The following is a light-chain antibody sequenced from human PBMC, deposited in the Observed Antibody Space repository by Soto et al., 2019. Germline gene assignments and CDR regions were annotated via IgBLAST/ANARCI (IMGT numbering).Light chain of an antibody. CDR2: GAS. CDR1: HGIGTA. J-gene: IGKJ4*01. V-gene: IGKV3-15*01. CDR3: QQYNNWLS. Sequence: EIVMTQSPATLSVSPGEGATLSCRASHGIGTALAWYQQKPGQTPRLLMYGASIRATGVPARFSGSASGTEFTLTISSLQSEDFAVYYCQQYNNWLSFGGGTKVEIK.